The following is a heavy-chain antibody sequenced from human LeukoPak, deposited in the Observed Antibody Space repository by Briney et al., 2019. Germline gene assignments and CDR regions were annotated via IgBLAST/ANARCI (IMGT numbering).Heavy chain of an antibody. V-gene: IGHV4-39*07. Sequence: SETLSLTCTVSGGSISSSSYYWGWIRQPPGRGLEWIGSIYYGGSTYYNPSLKSRVSISVDTSKKQFSLNLSSVTAADTAVYYCARSPLYYDFWSGYFYFDYWGQGTLVTVSS. J-gene: IGHJ4*02. CDR2: IYYGGST. CDR3: ARSPLYYDFWSGYFYFDY. CDR1: GGSISSSSYY. D-gene: IGHD3-3*01.